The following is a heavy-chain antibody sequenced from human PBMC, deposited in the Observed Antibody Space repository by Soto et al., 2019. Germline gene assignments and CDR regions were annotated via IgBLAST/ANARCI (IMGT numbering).Heavy chain of an antibody. CDR3: ARTYSSSWSPFEY. D-gene: IGHD6-13*01. CDR1: GGSFSGYY. Sequence: QVQLQQWGAGLLKPSETLSLTCAVYGGSFSGYYWSWIRQPPGKGLEWIGEINHSGSTNYHPSLKSRVTVSVDTSKNQFSLKLSSVTAAATAVYYCARTYSSSWSPFEYWGQGTLVTVSS. CDR2: INHSGST. V-gene: IGHV4-34*01. J-gene: IGHJ4*02.